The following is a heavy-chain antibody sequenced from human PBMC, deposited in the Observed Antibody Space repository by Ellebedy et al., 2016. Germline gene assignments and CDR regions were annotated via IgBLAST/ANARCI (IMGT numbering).Heavy chain of an antibody. CDR3: ATEISYYGFWNGLPLKY. CDR2: FDPGDGET. J-gene: IGHJ4*02. D-gene: IGHD3-3*01. V-gene: IGHV1-24*01. CDR1: GYRLTELS. Sequence: ASVKVSCXVSGYRLTELSMNWVRQTPGQGLEWMGGFDPGDGETMYAQKFQGRVTLTEDTSTDTVYMELSSLRSEDTAVYYCATEISYYGFWNGLPLKYWGQGSLVTVSS.